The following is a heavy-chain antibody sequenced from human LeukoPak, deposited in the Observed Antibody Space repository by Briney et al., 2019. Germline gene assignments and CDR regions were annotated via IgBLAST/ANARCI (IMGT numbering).Heavy chain of an antibody. J-gene: IGHJ4*02. CDR3: ARDISSGALDF. CDR1: GFTFSIHG. D-gene: IGHD3-3*02. V-gene: IGHV3-33*01. Sequence: GTSLRLSCAASGFTFSIHGLYWVRQAPGKGLEWVALIWYGGSKKYHADPVKGLFTISRDDSRNTLYLQMDSLRAEDTAVYYCARDISSGALDFWGQGTLVTVSS. CDR2: IWYGGSKK.